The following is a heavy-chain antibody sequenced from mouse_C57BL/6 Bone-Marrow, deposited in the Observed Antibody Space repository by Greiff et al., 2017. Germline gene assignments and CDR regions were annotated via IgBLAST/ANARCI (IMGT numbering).Heavy chain of an antibody. CDR2: IDPSDSYT. CDR3: ARPAWFAY. Sequence: QVQLQQPGAELVKPGASVKLSCKASGYTFTSYWMQWVKQRPGQGLEWIGGIDPSDSYTNYNQKFKGKATLTVDTSSITAYMQLSSLTSEDSAVYYCARPAWFAYWGQGTLVTVSA. V-gene: IGHV1-50*01. J-gene: IGHJ3*01. CDR1: GYTFTSYW.